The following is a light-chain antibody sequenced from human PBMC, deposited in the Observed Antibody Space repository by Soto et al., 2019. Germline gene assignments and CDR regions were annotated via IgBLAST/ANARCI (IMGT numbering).Light chain of an antibody. CDR1: GGDVGSYNF. J-gene: IGLJ2*01. CDR2: EVT. V-gene: IGLV2-23*01. CDR3: SSYAGRSTVL. Sequence: QSVLTQPASVSGSPGQSITISCTGTGGDVGSYNFVSWYQQYPGKAPKLLIFEVTKRPSGVSDRFSGSKYVNTASLTISGLLDEDEAAYYCSSYAGRSTVLFGGGTKLTVL.